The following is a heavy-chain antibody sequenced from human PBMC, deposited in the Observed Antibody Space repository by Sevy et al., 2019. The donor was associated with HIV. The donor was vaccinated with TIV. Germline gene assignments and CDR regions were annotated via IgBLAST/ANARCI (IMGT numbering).Heavy chain of an antibody. CDR3: ARDLGRLRLGELSFYNYDYGMDV. J-gene: IGHJ6*02. Sequence: GGSLRLSCAASGFTFSSYSMNWVRQAPGKGLEWVSHISSSSSTIYYADSVKGRFTLSRDNAKNSLYLQMNSLKAEDTAVYYCARDLGRLRLGELSFYNYDYGMDVWGQGTTVTVSS. V-gene: IGHV3-48*01. D-gene: IGHD3-16*02. CDR1: GFTFSSYS. CDR2: ISSSSSTI.